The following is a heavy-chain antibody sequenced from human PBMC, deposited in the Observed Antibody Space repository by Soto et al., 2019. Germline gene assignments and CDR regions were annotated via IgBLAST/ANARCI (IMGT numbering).Heavy chain of an antibody. Sequence: GVSLTLACAASGFPFSSYAMHWVRQAPGKGLEWVAVISYDGSNKYYADSVKGRFTISRDNSKNTLYLQMNSLRAEDTAVYYCARGDYDFWSGYILDAFDIWGQGTMVTVSS. J-gene: IGHJ3*02. D-gene: IGHD3-3*01. CDR2: ISYDGSNK. V-gene: IGHV3-30-3*01. CDR1: GFPFSSYA. CDR3: ARGDYDFWSGYILDAFDI.